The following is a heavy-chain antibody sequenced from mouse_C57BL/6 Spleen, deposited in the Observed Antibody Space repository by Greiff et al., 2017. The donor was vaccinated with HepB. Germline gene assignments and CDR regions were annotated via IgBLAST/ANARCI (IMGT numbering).Heavy chain of an antibody. J-gene: IGHJ4*01. CDR1: GYAFTNYL. CDR2: INPGSGGT. CDR3: AREGGGYYAMDY. Sequence: VKLQESGAELVRPGTSVKVSCKASGYAFTNYLIEWVKQRPGQGLEWIGVINPGSGGTNYNEKFKGKATLTADKSSSTAYMQLSSLTSEDSAVYFCAREGGGYYAMDYWGQGTSVTVSS. V-gene: IGHV1-54*01. D-gene: IGHD1-1*02.